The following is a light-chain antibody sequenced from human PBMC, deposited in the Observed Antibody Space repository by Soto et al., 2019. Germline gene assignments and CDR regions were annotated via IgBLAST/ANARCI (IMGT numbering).Light chain of an antibody. V-gene: IGLV1-40*01. CDR1: SSNIGAGYD. CDR2: GNS. J-gene: IGLJ2*01. Sequence: QSVLTQPPSVSGAPGQRVTISCTGSSSNIGAGYDVHWYQQLPGTAPKLLIYGNSNRTSGVPDRFSGSKSGTSASLAITGLQAEDEADYYCQSYDSSLSVYVVFGRGTKLTVL. CDR3: QSYDSSLSVYVV.